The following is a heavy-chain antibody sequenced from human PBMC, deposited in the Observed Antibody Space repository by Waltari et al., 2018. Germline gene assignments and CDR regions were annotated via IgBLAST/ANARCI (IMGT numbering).Heavy chain of an antibody. D-gene: IGHD3-22*01. J-gene: IGHJ4*02. Sequence: QVQLLQSGAEVKKPGASVKVSCKASGYSFTNYAISWVRQAAGQGLEWSGWMNPNSANSDFARHFQGRVTLTRNTAISTAYMDVSSLRSEDTAVYYCARGSSSYISRVPLDYWGQGTLVIVSS. CDR3: ARGSSSYISRVPLDY. CDR2: MNPNSANS. V-gene: IGHV1-8*03. CDR1: GYSFTNYA.